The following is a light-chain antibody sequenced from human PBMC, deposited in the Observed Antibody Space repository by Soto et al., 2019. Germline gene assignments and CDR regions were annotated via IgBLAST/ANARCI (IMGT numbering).Light chain of an antibody. Sequence: QSVLTQPASVSGSPGQSITISCTGTSSDIGAYNFFSWYQHHPGKAPKLMLYDVNIRPSGVSNRFSGSKSGNTASLTISGLQAEDEADYYCTSWTTSTTMIFGGGTKVTVL. CDR1: SSDIGAYNF. J-gene: IGLJ2*01. CDR2: DVN. V-gene: IGLV2-14*03. CDR3: TSWTTSTTMI.